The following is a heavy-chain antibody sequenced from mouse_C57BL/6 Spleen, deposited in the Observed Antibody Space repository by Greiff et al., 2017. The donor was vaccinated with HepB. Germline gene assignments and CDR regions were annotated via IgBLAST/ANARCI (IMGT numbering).Heavy chain of an antibody. D-gene: IGHD1-1*01. Sequence: QVQLQQSGPGLVQPSQSLSITCTVSGFSLTSYCVHWVRQSPGKGLEWLGVIWSGGSTDYNTAFLSRMSISKDNSNSHFFFKMNRLQADDTAIYYCARRSYYYGSSYQYFDVWGTGTTVTVSS. J-gene: IGHJ1*03. CDR2: IWSGGST. CDR1: GFSLTSYC. V-gene: IGHV2-2*01. CDR3: ARRSYYYGSSYQYFDV.